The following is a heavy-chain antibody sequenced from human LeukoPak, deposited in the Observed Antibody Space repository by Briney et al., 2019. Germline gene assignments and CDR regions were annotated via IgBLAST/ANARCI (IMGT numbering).Heavy chain of an antibody. J-gene: IGHJ4*02. CDR2: ISASVGTT. V-gene: IGHV3-23*01. CDR1: GFSLSTYD. D-gene: IGHD6-13*01. Sequence: PGGSLRLSCAASGFSLSTYDMSWVRQAPGKGPEWVSGISASVGTTYYAASVKGRFAISRDSSKNTLYLEMNSLRAEDTAVYYCAKGRAAGTFDMVFDYWGQGTLVTVSS. CDR3: AKGRAAGTFDMVFDY.